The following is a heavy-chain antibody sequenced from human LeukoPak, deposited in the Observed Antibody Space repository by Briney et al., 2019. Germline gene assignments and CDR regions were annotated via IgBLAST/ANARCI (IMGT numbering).Heavy chain of an antibody. CDR3: ARGRYVPDVLRYFDWLFDY. V-gene: IGHV1-8*01. CDR1: GYTFTSYD. J-gene: IGHJ4*02. Sequence: GASVKVSCKASGYTFTSYDINWVRQATGQGLEWMGWMNPNSGNTGYAQKFQGRVTMTRNTSISTAYMELSSLRSEDTAVYYCARGRYVPDVLRYFDWLFDYWGQGTLVTVSS. CDR2: MNPNSGNT. D-gene: IGHD3-9*01.